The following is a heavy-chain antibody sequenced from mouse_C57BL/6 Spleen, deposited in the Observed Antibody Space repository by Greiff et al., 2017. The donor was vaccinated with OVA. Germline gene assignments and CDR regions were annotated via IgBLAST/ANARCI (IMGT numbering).Heavy chain of an antibody. CDR1: GFNIKDDY. Sequence: EVQLQQSGAELVRPGASVKLSCTASGFNIKDDYMHWVKQRPVQGLEWIGWIDPENGDTEYASKFQGKATITADTSSNTAYLQLSSLTSEDTAVYYCTIYYGNFAWFAYWGQGTLVTVSA. V-gene: IGHV14-4*01. CDR2: IDPENGDT. CDR3: TIYYGNFAWFAY. D-gene: IGHD2-1*01. J-gene: IGHJ3*01.